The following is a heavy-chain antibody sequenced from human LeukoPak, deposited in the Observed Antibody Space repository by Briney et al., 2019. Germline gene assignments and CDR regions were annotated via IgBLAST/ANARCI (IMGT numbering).Heavy chain of an antibody. J-gene: IGHJ6*03. V-gene: IGHV3-23*01. Sequence: GGSLRLSCAASGFTFDDYGMSWVRQAPGKGLEWVSAISGSGGSTYYADSVKGRFTISRDNSKNTLYLQMNSLRAEDTAVYYCARDGYSNLSYYYYYMDVWGKGTTVTVSS. CDR1: GFTFDDYG. D-gene: IGHD4-11*01. CDR2: ISGSGGST. CDR3: ARDGYSNLSYYYYYMDV.